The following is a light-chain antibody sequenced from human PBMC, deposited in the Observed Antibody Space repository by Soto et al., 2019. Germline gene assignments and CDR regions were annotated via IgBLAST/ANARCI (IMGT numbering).Light chain of an antibody. J-gene: IGLJ1*01. CDR2: EVT. V-gene: IGLV2-14*01. CDR3: SSHTSANTRV. Sequence: QSVLTQPGSVSGSPGQSIAISCTGTSSDVGGYDYVSWYQQQPDKAPKLIIYEVTQRPSGVSHRFSGSKSGNTASLTISWLQAEDEADYYCSSHTSANTRVFGTGTKVTVL. CDR1: SSDVGGYDY.